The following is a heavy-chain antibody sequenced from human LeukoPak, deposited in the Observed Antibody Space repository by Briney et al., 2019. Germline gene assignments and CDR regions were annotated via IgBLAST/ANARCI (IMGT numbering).Heavy chain of an antibody. CDR2: IGGSAGTT. CDR3: AKGGGSNPFDY. Sequence: PGGSLRLSCAASGFTFSNYVMNWVRQAPGKGLEWVSAIGGSAGTTYYADSVKGRFTISRDNSKNTLYLQMNSLRAEDTAVYYCAKGGGSNPFDYWGQGTLVTVSS. J-gene: IGHJ4*02. CDR1: GFTFSNYV. D-gene: IGHD5-12*01. V-gene: IGHV3-23*01.